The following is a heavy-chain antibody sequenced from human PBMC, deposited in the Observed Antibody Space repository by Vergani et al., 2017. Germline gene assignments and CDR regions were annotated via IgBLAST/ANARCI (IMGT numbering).Heavy chain of an antibody. Sequence: QVQLQESGPGLVKPSQTLSLTCTVSGGSISSSNWWSWVRQPPGKGLEWIGEIYHSGSTNYNPSLKSRVTISVDKSKNQFSVKLSSVTAADTAVYYCARDRRPTAAHYYGMDVWGQGTTVTVSS. V-gene: IGHV4-4*02. CDR2: IYHSGST. CDR1: GGSISSSNW. D-gene: IGHD6-25*01. J-gene: IGHJ6*02. CDR3: ARDRRPTAAHYYGMDV.